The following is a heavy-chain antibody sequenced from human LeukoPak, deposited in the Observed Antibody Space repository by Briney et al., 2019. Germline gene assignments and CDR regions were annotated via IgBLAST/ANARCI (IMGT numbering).Heavy chain of an antibody. D-gene: IGHD4-17*01. Sequence: GSLRLSCAASGFTFRDYYMRWIRQAPGKGLEWVSYISSSGSTIYYADSVKGRFTISRDNAKNSLYLQMNSLRAEDTAVYYCAREVYGDYDLDYWGQGTLVTVSS. V-gene: IGHV3-11*04. CDR1: GFTFRDYY. CDR2: ISSSGSTI. CDR3: AREVYGDYDLDY. J-gene: IGHJ4*02.